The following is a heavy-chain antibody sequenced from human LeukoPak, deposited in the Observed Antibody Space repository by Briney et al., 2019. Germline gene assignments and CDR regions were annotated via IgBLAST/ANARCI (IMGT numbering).Heavy chain of an antibody. CDR3: ARGGGYDDYYGMDV. D-gene: IGHD4-23*01. V-gene: IGHV4-38-2*02. CDR1: GYSISSGYY. J-gene: IGHJ6*02. Sequence: PSETLSLTCTVSGYSISSGYYWGWIRQPPGKGLEWIGGIYHSGSTYYNPSLKSRVTISVDTSKNQFSLKLSSVTAADTAVYYCARGGGYDDYYGMDVWGQGTTVTVSS. CDR2: IYHSGST.